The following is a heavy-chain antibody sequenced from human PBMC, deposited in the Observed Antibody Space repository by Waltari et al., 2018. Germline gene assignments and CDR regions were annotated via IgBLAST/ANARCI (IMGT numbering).Heavy chain of an antibody. V-gene: IGHV3-30*02. D-gene: IGHD2-2*02. CDR2: SWFDGSDK. Sequence: QVNLVESGGGVVQPGGSLRLSCATSGFTFSNFGMHVVRQAPGKGMEWGALSWFDGSDKFYADSVRGRFTISRDNSARTLYLDMDSLRLDDTAMYYCAKDAFGNTYLDFWGQGTLVTVSS. J-gene: IGHJ4*02. CDR1: GFTFSNFG. CDR3: AKDAFGNTYLDF.